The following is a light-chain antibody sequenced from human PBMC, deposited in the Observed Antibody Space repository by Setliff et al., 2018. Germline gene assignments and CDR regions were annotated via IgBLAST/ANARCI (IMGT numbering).Light chain of an antibody. V-gene: IGLV2-14*03. CDR3: NAYTSGSTYV. CDR2: AVS. CDR1: SSDVGGYNY. Sequence: QSALTQPASVSGSPGQSITISCTGTSSDVGGYNYVSWYQQHPGKAPKVIIYAVSDRPSGVSNRFSGSKSGNTASLTISGLQTEDEADYYCNAYTSGSTYVFGTGTKVTVL. J-gene: IGLJ1*01.